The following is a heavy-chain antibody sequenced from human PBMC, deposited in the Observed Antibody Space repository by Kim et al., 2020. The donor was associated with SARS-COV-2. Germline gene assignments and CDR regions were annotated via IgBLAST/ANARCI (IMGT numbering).Heavy chain of an antibody. CDR3: ARGEWGVTVALFDY. V-gene: IGHV6-1*01. CDR2: TYYRYKWYN. J-gene: IGHJ4*02. CDR1: GDSVSSNSAA. Sequence: SQTLSLTCAISGDSVSSNSAAWNWIRQSPSRGLEWLGRTYYRYKWYNDYAASVKSRISIKPDTSKNQFSLQLNSVTPEDTAVYYRARGEWGVTVALFDYWGQGTLVTVSS. D-gene: IGHD3-10*01.